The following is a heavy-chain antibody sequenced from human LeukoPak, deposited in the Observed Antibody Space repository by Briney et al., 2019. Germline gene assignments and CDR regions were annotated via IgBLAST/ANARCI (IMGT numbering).Heavy chain of an antibody. J-gene: IGHJ4*02. CDR2: IIPILGIA. CDR1: GGTFSSYA. V-gene: IGHV1-69*04. CDR3: ARDRRYGGYEEYDY. Sequence: SVKVSCKASGGTFSSYAISWVRQAPGQGLEWMGRIIPILGIANYAQKFQGRVTITADKSTSTAYMELSSLRSEDTAVYYCARDRRYGGYEEYDYWGQGTLVTVSS. D-gene: IGHD5-12*01.